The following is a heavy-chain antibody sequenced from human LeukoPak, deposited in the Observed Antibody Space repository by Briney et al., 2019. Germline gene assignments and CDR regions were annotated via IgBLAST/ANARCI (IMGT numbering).Heavy chain of an antibody. V-gene: IGHV1-24*01. CDR3: ATSPGDYDFWSGYYPFDY. D-gene: IGHD3-3*01. J-gene: IGHJ4*02. CDR2: FDPEDGET. CDR1: GYTLPELS. Sequence: ASVKVSCKVSGYTLPELSMHWVRHAPGKGHEWMGGFDPEDGETIYAQKSQGRVTMTEDTSTDTAYMELSSLRSEDTAVYYCATSPGDYDFWSGYYPFDYWGQGTLVTVSS.